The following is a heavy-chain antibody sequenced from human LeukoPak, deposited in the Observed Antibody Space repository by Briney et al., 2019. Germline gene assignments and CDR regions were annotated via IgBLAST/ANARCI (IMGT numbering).Heavy chain of an antibody. Sequence: GASVKVSCKASGYTFTSYYVHWVRQAPGQGLQWMGIINPTSGDTNYAQNFQGRVTMTRDMSTSTAYMELSRLRSDDTAVYYCARDQGLTGGWFDPWGQGTLVTVSS. V-gene: IGHV1-46*01. CDR2: INPTSGDT. CDR3: ARDQGLTGGWFDP. CDR1: GYTFTSYY. J-gene: IGHJ5*02. D-gene: IGHD3/OR15-3a*01.